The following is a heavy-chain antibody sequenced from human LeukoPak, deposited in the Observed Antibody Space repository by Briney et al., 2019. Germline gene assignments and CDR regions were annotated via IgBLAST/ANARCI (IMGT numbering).Heavy chain of an antibody. D-gene: IGHD3-10*01. CDR3: ARRVFASGRQDY. CDR1: GGSISSSDYY. Sequence: SGTLSLTCAVSGGSISSSDYYWGWIRQPPGKGLEWIGNIYYSGSTYYNPSLKSRVTISVDTSKNQFSLKLSSVTAADTAVYYCARRVFASGRQDYWGQETLVTVSS. CDR2: IYYSGST. V-gene: IGHV4-39*01. J-gene: IGHJ4*02.